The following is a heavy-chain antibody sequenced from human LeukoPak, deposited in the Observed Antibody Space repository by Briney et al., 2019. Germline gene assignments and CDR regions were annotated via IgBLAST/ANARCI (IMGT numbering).Heavy chain of an antibody. CDR3: ARRTLDYYDSSGYFYFDY. J-gene: IGHJ4*02. Sequence: GESLKISCKGSGYRFTSYWNGWVRPMPGKGLEWRGIIYPGDSDTRYSPSFQGEVTISADKSISTAYLQWSSLKASDTAMYYCARRTLDYYDSSGYFYFDYWGQGTLVTVSS. D-gene: IGHD3-22*01. CDR1: GYRFTSYW. V-gene: IGHV5-51*01. CDR2: IYPGDSDT.